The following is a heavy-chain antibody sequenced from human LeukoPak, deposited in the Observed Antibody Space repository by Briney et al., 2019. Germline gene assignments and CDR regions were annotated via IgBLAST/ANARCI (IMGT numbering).Heavy chain of an antibody. CDR2: IIPIFGTA. Sequence: SVKVSCKASRGTFSSYAISWVRQAPGQGLEWMGGIIPIFGTANYAQKFQGRVTITADESTSTAYMELSSLRSEDTAVYYCARDDSPYYYGSGSLTDWGQGPLVTVSS. CDR1: RGTFSSYA. D-gene: IGHD3-10*01. CDR3: ARDDSPYYYGSGSLTD. V-gene: IGHV1-69*13. J-gene: IGHJ4*02.